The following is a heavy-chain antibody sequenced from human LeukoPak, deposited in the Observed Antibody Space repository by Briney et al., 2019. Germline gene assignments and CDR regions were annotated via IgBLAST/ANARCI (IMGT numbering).Heavy chain of an antibody. J-gene: IGHJ4*02. V-gene: IGHV4-38-2*01. Sequence: PSETLSLTCAISGQSSTGGYYGAWFRQSPGRGREWIATFFQSEKSFYNASLKVGAIRSLDTSKSQFSRNLTSVPATATAVYYCARVLPVPYLLDSWGPGTHVTVSS. D-gene: IGHD2/OR15-2a*01. CDR2: FFQSEKS. CDR3: ARVLPVPYLLDS. CDR1: GQSSTGGYY.